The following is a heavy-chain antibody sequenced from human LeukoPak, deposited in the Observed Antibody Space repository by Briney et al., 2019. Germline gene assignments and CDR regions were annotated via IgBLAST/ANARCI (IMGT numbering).Heavy chain of an antibody. J-gene: IGHJ4*02. CDR1: GYTFTTYN. CDR2: ISAYNGNT. V-gene: IGHV1-18*01. Sequence: VASVKVSCKASGYTFTTYNINWVRQAPGQGLEWMGWISAYNGNTNYAQKLQGRVTMTTDTSTSTAYMELRSLRSDDTAVYYCARAGSTNYYYGSGSYMELFDYWGQGTLVTVSS. D-gene: IGHD3-10*01. CDR3: ARAGSTNYYYGSGSYMELFDY.